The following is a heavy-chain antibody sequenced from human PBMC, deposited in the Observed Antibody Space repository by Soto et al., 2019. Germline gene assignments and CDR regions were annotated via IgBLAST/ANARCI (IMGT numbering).Heavy chain of an antibody. CDR3: ARGGASYYDFWSGYYEIDY. CDR1: GGSISSYY. D-gene: IGHD3-3*01. V-gene: IGHV4-59*08. CDR2: IYYSGST. Sequence: SETLSLTCTVSGGSISSYYWSWIRQPPGKGLEWIGYIYYSGSTNYNPSLKSRVTISVDTSKNQFSLKLSSVTAADTAVYYCARGGASYYDFWSGYYEIDYWGQGTLVTVSS. J-gene: IGHJ4*02.